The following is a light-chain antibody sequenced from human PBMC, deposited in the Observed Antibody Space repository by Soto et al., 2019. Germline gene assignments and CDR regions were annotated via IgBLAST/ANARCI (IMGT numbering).Light chain of an antibody. Sequence: EIVLTQSPGTLSLSPGERATLSCRASQSVSSSYLAWYQQKPGQAPRLLIYGASSRATAIPDRFSGSGSGTDFNLTISRLEPDAFAVYYCQQYGSSPLYTFGQGTKLEIK. CDR1: QSVSSSY. V-gene: IGKV3-20*01. J-gene: IGKJ2*01. CDR2: GAS. CDR3: QQYGSSPLYT.